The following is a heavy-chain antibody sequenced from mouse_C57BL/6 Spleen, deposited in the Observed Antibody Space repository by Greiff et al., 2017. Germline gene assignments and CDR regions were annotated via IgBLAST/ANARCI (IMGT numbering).Heavy chain of an antibody. CDR1: GYTFTSYW. V-gene: IGHV1-59*01. D-gene: IGHD3-3*01. Sequence: QVQLQQPGAELVRPGTSVKLSCKASGYTFTSYWMHWVKQRPGQGLEWIGVIDPSGSYTNYNQKFKGKAKLTVDTSASTAYMQLSRLTSEDSAVYYCARRGQLQYYYARDYWGQGTSVTVSS. CDR2: IDPSGSYT. J-gene: IGHJ4*01. CDR3: ARRGQLQYYYARDY.